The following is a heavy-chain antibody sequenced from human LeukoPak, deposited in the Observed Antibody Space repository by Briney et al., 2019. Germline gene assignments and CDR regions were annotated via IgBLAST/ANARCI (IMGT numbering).Heavy chain of an antibody. CDR1: GGSISSYY. CDR3: ARESVAANYFDY. CDR2: IYYSGST. Sequence: SETLSLTCTASGGSISSYYWSWIRQPPGKGLEWIGYIYYSGSTNYSPSLKSRVTISVDTSKNQFSLKLSSVTAADTAVYYCARESVAANYFDYWGQGTLVTVSS. V-gene: IGHV4-59*01. D-gene: IGHD2-15*01. J-gene: IGHJ4*02.